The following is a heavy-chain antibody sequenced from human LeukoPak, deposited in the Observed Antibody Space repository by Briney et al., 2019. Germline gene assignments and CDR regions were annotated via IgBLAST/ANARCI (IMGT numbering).Heavy chain of an antibody. D-gene: IGHD2-21*02. Sequence: PSETLSLTCTVSGGSISSYYWSWIRQPAGKGLEWIGRILTGGNTNYNPSLKSRVTMSGHRSKNQFSLKLSSVTAADTAVYYCARVGDSATYFDYWGQGTLVTVSS. CDR1: GGSISSYY. CDR3: ARVGDSATYFDY. CDR2: ILTGGNT. V-gene: IGHV4-4*07. J-gene: IGHJ4*02.